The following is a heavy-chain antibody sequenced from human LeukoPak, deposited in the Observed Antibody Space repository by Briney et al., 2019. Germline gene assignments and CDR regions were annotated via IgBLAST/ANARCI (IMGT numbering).Heavy chain of an antibody. V-gene: IGHV4-34*01. J-gene: IGHJ4*02. CDR2: INHSGST. Sequence: SETLSLTCAVYGGSFSGYYWSWIRQPPGKGLEWIGEINHSGSTNYNPSLKSRVTISVDTSKNQFSLKLSSVTAADTAVYYCARANYYDSSGYSYWGQGTLVSVYS. D-gene: IGHD3-22*01. CDR3: ARANYYDSSGYSY. CDR1: GGSFSGYY.